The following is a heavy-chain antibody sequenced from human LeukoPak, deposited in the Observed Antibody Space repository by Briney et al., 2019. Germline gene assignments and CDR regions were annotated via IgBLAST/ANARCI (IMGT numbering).Heavy chain of an antibody. D-gene: IGHD3-10*01. CDR1: GFTFSSYG. CDR3: AKDTTTTRRGFDY. V-gene: IGHV3-33*06. J-gene: IGHJ4*02. CDR2: IWYDGTDE. Sequence: GGSLRLSCAASGFTFSSYGMHWVRQAPGNGLDWVAVIWYDGTDEYYADSVKGRFTVSRDNSKKTLYLQMNSLRAEDTAVYYCAKDTTTTRRGFDYWGQGTLATVSS.